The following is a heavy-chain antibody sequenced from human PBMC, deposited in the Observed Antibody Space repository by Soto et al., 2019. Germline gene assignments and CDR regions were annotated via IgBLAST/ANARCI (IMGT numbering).Heavy chain of an antibody. Sequence: HPGGSLRLSCAASGFTFSSYEMNWVRQAPGKGLEWISYISSSGSIIYYGDSVKGRFTISRDNAKNSLYLQMNSLRAEDTAVYYCARVSNYDTLTDYSRRFDYWGQGALVTVSS. CDR3: ARVSNYDTLTDYSRRFDY. J-gene: IGHJ4*02. CDR1: GFTFSSYE. CDR2: ISSSGSII. V-gene: IGHV3-48*03. D-gene: IGHD3-9*01.